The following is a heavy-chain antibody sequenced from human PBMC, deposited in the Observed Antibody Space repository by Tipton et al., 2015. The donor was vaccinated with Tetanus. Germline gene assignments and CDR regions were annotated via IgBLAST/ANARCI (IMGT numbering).Heavy chain of an antibody. V-gene: IGHV4-61*01. J-gene: IGHJ4*02. Sequence: PGLVKPSGTLSLTCTVSGGSVRSGSYYWNWIRQPPGKGLEWIGYISYSGSTNSNYSLKSRITISQDTSKNQFSLKLTSVTAADTAVYYCARANYDFPKKGPFDSWGQGTLVIVSS. CDR1: GGSVRSGSYY. CDR3: ARANYDFPKKGPFDS. D-gene: IGHD3-3*01. CDR2: ISYSGST.